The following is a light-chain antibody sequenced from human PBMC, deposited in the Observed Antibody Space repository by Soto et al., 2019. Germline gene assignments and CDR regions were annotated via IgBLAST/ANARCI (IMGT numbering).Light chain of an antibody. V-gene: IGKV3-20*01. Sequence: EIVLTQSPATLSLSTGERAILSCRASQSVSSFLAWFQQKPGQPPRLLIYGASSRATGIPDRFSGSGSGTDFTLTISRLEPEDFAVFYCQHYDSLPITFGQGTLLE. J-gene: IGKJ5*01. CDR1: QSVSSF. CDR3: QHYDSLPIT. CDR2: GAS.